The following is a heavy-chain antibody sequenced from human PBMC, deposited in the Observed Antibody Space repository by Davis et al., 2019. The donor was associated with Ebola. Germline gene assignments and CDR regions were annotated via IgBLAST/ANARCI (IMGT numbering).Heavy chain of an antibody. J-gene: IGHJ4*02. D-gene: IGHD3-16*01. V-gene: IGHV4-61*05. CDR3: ARGGVKLLDQ. CDR1: GGSISSTNYY. Sequence: MPSETLSLTCIVSGGSISSTNYYWAWIRQTPGKGLEWIGYIYNGGSTDYNPSLKSRATISLDTSKRQVSLKLTSVTAGDTAMYYCARGGVKLLDQWGQGTLVTVSS. CDR2: IYNGGST.